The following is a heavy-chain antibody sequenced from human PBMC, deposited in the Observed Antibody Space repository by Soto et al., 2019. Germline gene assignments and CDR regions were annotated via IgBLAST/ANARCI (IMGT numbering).Heavy chain of an antibody. CDR3: AKEPNEWQFNWFDP. J-gene: IGHJ5*02. CDR1: GFTFSTYA. V-gene: IGHV3-23*01. Sequence: EGQLLESGGGSEQPGGSLRLSCAASGFTFSTYAMNWVRQAPGKGLEWVAGISGSSSRTYYADSVKGRFTISRDNSKSTLYLQMNSLRAEDTATYYCAKEPNEWQFNWFDPWGQGTLVTVSS. CDR2: ISGSSSRT. D-gene: IGHD3-3*01.